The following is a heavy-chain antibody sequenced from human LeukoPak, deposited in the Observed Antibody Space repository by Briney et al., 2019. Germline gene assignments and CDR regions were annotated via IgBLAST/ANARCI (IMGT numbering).Heavy chain of an antibody. D-gene: IGHD2-2*01. V-gene: IGHV3-23*01. CDR2: LGRSGEYK. CDR3: VKDRPCETCMPMDA. Sequence: GGSLRLSCAASGFRFTDYPMSWVRQAPGKGLEWVAGLGRSGEYKYYADSVKGRFTISRDNSKDTVSLQMNSLRAEDSAIYFCVKDRPCETCMPMDAWGQGTTVTVSS. J-gene: IGHJ6*02. CDR1: GFRFTDYP.